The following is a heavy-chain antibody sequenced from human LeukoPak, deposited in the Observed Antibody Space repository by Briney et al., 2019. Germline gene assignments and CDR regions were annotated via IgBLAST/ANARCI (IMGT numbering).Heavy chain of an antibody. CDR2: ISSSSSYI. V-gene: IGHV3-21*04. D-gene: IGHD2-2*01. CDR3: AKALSRNPTREAFDI. CDR1: GFTFSSYS. J-gene: IGHJ3*02. Sequence: GGSLRLSCAASGFTFSSYSMNWVRQAPGKGLEWVSSISSSSSYIYYADSVKGRFTISRDNSKNTLYLQMNSLRAEDTAVYYCAKALSRNPTREAFDIWGQGTMVTVSS.